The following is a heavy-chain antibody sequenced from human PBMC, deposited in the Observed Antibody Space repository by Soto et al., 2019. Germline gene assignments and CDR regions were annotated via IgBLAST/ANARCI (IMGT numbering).Heavy chain of an antibody. D-gene: IGHD4-17*01. J-gene: IGHJ4*02. CDR1: GFTFSSYG. V-gene: IGHV3-30*18. Sequence: HVQLVESGGGVVQPGRSLRLSCAASGFTFSSYGMHWVRQAPGKGLEWVAVISYDGSNKYYADSVKGRFTISRDNSKNTLYLQINSLRAEDTAVYYCAKLVSPSDYGDFGDFWGQGTLLTVSS. CDR2: ISYDGSNK. CDR3: AKLVSPSDYGDFGDF.